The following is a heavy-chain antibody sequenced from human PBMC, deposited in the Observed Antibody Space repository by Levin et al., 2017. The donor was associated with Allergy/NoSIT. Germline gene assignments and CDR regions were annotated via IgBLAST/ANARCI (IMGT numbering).Heavy chain of an antibody. CDR1: GFTFSSYA. J-gene: IGHJ4*02. V-gene: IGHV3-23*01. CDR2: IGSGGTI. D-gene: IGHD2-15*01. Sequence: PGGSLRLSCAASGFTFSSYAMSWIRQAPGKGLEWVSTIGSGGTINYADSVKGRFTISRDNSKNMVYLQVNSLRAEDTAIYYCAKRIPVVASHYFDLWGQGTLVTVSS. CDR3: AKRIPVVASHYFDL.